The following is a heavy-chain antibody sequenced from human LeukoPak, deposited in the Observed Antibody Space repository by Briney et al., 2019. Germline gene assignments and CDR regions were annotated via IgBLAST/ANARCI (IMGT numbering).Heavy chain of an antibody. J-gene: IGHJ4*02. Sequence: PSETLSLTCTVSGGSISSNSYYWGWIRQPPGKGLEWIGSIYYSGSTYYNPSLKSRVSISVDTSKNQFSLKLSAVTAADTAVYYCARVAGSSWPRFDYWGQGTLVTVSS. V-gene: IGHV4-39*07. CDR2: IYYSGST. D-gene: IGHD6-13*01. CDR1: GGSISSNSYY. CDR3: ARVAGSSWPRFDY.